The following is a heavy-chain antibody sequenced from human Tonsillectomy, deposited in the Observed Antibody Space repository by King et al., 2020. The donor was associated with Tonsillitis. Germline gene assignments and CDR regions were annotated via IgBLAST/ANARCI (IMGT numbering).Heavy chain of an antibody. D-gene: IGHD4-23*01. J-gene: IGHJ4*02. Sequence: QLVQPGAEVKKPGASVKVSCKASGYTFTSYDINWVRQAPGQGLAWMGWLKPHSGNTGYAQKLQGRVTLTSNTTISTVYMELSSLRSEDTAVYYCARGSPYYGGNPFDYWGQGTLVTVSS. CDR1: GYTFTSYD. CDR2: LKPHSGNT. CDR3: ARGSPYYGGNPFDY. V-gene: IGHV1-8*01.